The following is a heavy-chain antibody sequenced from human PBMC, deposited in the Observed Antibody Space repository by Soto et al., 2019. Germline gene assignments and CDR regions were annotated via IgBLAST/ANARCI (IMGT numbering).Heavy chain of an antibody. J-gene: IGHJ4*02. CDR3: ADAHYDYVWGSAGFDY. CDR1: GGTFSSYA. V-gene: IGHV1-69*12. Sequence: QVQLVQSGAEVKKPGSSVKVSCKASGGTFSSYAISWVRQAPGQGLEWMGGIIPIFGTANYAQKFQGRVTITADESTSTAYLELSSLRSEDTAVYYCADAHYDYVWGSAGFDYWGQGTLVTVSS. D-gene: IGHD3-16*01. CDR2: IIPIFGTA.